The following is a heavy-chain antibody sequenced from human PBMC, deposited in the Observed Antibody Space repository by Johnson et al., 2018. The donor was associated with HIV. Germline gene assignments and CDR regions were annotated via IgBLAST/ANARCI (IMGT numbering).Heavy chain of an antibody. CDR2: ISYDGSNK. CDR1: GLTFSSSG. Sequence: QVQLVESGGGLVQPGRSLRLSCAASGLTFSSSGMHWVRQAPGKGLEWVAVISYDGSNKYYADSVKGRFTISRDNSKNTVFLQMNSLRSDDTAVYFCARDQAYRSSWAFSFDIWGQGTMVIVSS. D-gene: IGHD6-13*01. CDR3: ARDQAYRSSWAFSFDI. V-gene: IGHV3-30*03. J-gene: IGHJ3*02.